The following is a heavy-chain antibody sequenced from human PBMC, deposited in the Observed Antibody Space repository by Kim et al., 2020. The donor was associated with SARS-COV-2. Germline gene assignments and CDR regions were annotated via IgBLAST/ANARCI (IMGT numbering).Heavy chain of an antibody. CDR1: GGSISSSNW. CDR3: ASDQARRWHAFDI. Sequence: SETLSLTCAVSGGSISSSNWWSWVRQPPGKGLEWIGEIYHSGSTNYNPSLKSRVTISVDKSKNQFSLKLSSVTAADTAVYYCASDQARRWHAFDIWGQGTMVTVSS. V-gene: IGHV4-4*02. CDR2: IYHSGST. J-gene: IGHJ3*02. D-gene: IGHD4-17*01.